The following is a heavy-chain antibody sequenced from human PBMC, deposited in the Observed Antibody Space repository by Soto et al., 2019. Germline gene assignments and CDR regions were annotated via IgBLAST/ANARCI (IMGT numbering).Heavy chain of an antibody. D-gene: IGHD3-3*01. J-gene: IGHJ5*02. CDR2: IYYSGST. V-gene: IGHV4-31*03. CDR3: ASDYDFWSGYYSA. CDR1: GGSISSVGYY. Sequence: QVQLQESGPGLVKPSQTLSLTCTVSGGSISSVGYYWSWIRQHPGKGLEWIGYIYYSGSTYYNPSLKSRVTLSVDTSKNQFSLKLSSVPAADTAVYYCASDYDFWSGYYSAWGQGTLVTVSS.